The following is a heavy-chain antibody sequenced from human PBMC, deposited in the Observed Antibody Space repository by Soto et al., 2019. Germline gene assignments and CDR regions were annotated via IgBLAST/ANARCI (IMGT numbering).Heavy chain of an antibody. CDR1: GFTFSSYG. J-gene: IGHJ6*02. D-gene: IGHD2-2*01. CDR2: IWYDGSNK. CDR3: ARELQQYQLLSLYYYGMDV. Sequence: GGSLRLSCAASGFTFSSYGMHWVRRAPGKGLEWVAVIWYDGSNKYYADSVKGRFTISRDNSKNTLYLQMNSLRAEDTTVYYCARELQQYQLLSLYYYGMDVWGQGTTVTVSS. V-gene: IGHV3-33*01.